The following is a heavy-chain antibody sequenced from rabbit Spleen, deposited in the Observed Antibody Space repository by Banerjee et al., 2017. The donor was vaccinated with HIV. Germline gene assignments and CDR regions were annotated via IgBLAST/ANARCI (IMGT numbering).Heavy chain of an antibody. CDR1: GIDFSNYG. Sequence: ELVESGGGLVRPGESLELSCKASGIDFSNYGISWVRQAPGKGPEWVAYIYTGSSDNTYCANWAKGRFTISKTSSTTVTLQMTSLTAADTATYFCATGPAGGGGYGYPYFKLWGQGTLVTVS. V-gene: IGHV1S45*01. CDR3: ATGPAGGGGYGYPYFKL. D-gene: IGHD6-1*01. CDR2: IYTGSSDNT. J-gene: IGHJ4*01.